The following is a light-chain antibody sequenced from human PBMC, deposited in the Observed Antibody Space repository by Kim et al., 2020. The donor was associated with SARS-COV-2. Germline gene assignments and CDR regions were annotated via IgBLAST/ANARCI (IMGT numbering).Light chain of an antibody. Sequence: EIVMTQSPATLSVSPGERVTLSCRASQSVSSKLAWYQQKPGQAPRLLIYGASTRATGTPARFIGSGSGTEFTLDISSLQSEDFAVYYCQQYDTWPPVTFGGGTKVDIK. CDR1: QSVSSK. CDR3: QQYDTWPPVT. J-gene: IGKJ4*01. CDR2: GAS. V-gene: IGKV3-15*01.